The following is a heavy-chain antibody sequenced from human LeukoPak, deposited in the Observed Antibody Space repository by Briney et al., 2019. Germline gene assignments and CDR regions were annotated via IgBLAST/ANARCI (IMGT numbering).Heavy chain of an antibody. Sequence: GASVKVSCKASGYTFTGYYMHWVRQAPGQGLEWMGWINPNSGGTNYAQKFQGRVTMTRDTSISTAYMDLSRLRSDDTAVYYCARDTGSGSYYLYGWFDPWGQGTLVTVSS. CDR2: INPNSGGT. J-gene: IGHJ5*02. CDR3: ARDTGSGSYYLYGWFDP. D-gene: IGHD1-26*01. CDR1: GYTFTGYY. V-gene: IGHV1-2*02.